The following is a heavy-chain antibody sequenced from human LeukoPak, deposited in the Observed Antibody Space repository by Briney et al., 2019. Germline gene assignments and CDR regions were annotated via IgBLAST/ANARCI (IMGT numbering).Heavy chain of an antibody. J-gene: IGHJ3*02. CDR3: ARRLTSGWYLKAISGAFDI. Sequence: GESLKISCKGSGYSFTSNWIGWVRQMPGKGLEWMGIIYPGDSDTRYSPSFQGQVIISADKSISTAYLQWNSLKASDTAMYYCARRLTSGWYLKAISGAFDIWGQGTMVTVSS. CDR2: IYPGDSDT. V-gene: IGHV5-51*01. D-gene: IGHD6-19*01. CDR1: GYSFTSNW.